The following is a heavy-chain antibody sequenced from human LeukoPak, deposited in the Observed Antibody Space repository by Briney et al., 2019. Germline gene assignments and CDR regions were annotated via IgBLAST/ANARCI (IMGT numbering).Heavy chain of an antibody. CDR2: IYPGDSDT. V-gene: IGHV5-51*01. D-gene: IGHD3-22*01. CDR3: ARLGYYDSSGPHY. CDR1: GYIFTSYW. Sequence: GESLKISCQGSGYIFTSYWIGWVRQLPGKGLEWMGIIYPGDSDTRYSPSFQGQVTISADKSISTAYLQWSSLKASDTAMYYCARLGYYDSSGPHYWGQGTLVTVSS. J-gene: IGHJ4*02.